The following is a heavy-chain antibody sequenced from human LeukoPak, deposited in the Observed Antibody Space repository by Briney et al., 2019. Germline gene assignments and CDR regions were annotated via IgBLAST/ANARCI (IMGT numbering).Heavy chain of an antibody. CDR1: GYTFTGYY. CDR2: IIPIFGTA. J-gene: IGHJ4*02. V-gene: IGHV1-69*13. CDR3: ARAYYYDSSGYYHFDY. D-gene: IGHD3-22*01. Sequence: GASVKVSCKASGYTFTGYYMHWVRQAPGQGLEWMGGIIPIFGTANYAQKFQGRVTITADESTSTAYMELSSLRSEDTAVYYCARAYYYDSSGYYHFDYWGQGTLVTVSS.